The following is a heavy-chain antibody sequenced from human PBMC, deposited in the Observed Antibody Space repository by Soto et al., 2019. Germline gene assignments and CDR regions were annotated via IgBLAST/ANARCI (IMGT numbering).Heavy chain of an antibody. J-gene: IGHJ6*02. Sequence: SGPTLVNPTQTLTLTCTFSGFSLSTSGMCVSWIRQPPGKALEWLAVIEWDDDKYYSTSLKTRLTISKDTSKNLVVLTMTNMDPVDTATYYCARIPSTSPWEYGMDVWGQGTTGTVSS. D-gene: IGHD1-26*01. CDR2: IEWDDDK. CDR3: ARIPSTSPWEYGMDV. V-gene: IGHV2-70*01. CDR1: GFSLSTSGMC.